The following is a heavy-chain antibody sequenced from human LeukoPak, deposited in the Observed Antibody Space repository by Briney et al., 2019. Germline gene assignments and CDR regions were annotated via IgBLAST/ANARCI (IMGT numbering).Heavy chain of an antibody. CDR3: AKRTMSAFDS. CDR2: ISGSGNGT. J-gene: IGHJ4*02. CDR1: GFTFRTYA. Sequence: GGSLRLSCTASGFTFRTYAMNWVRQAPGKGLEWLSGISGSGNGTYCADSVKGRFIISRDNSKNMVYLQMNSLTVEDTATYYCAKRTMSAFDSWGQGTLLIVSS. V-gene: IGHV3-23*01.